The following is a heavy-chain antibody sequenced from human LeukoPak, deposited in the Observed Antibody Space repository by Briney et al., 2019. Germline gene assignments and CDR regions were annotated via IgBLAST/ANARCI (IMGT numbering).Heavy chain of an antibody. CDR3: AVWREYCTNGVRLQPFDY. D-gene: IGHD2-8*01. J-gene: IGHJ4*02. V-gene: IGHV1-2*02. CDR1: GYTFTGYY. CDR2: INPNSGGT. Sequence: ASVKVSCKASGYTFTGYYMHWVRQAPGQGLEWMGWINPNSGGTNYAQKFQGRVTMTRDTSISTAYMELSRLRSDDTAVYYCAVWREYCTNGVRLQPFDYWGQGTLVTVSS.